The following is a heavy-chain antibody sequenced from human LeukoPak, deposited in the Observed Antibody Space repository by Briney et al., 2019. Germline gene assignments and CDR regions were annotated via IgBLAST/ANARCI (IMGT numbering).Heavy chain of an antibody. CDR1: GGSFSDFY. J-gene: IGHJ4*02. CDR3: AREPLYYDYIWGSYRPSKYFDY. Sequence: SETLSLTCAVYGGSFSDFYWTWIRQPPGKGLEWIGEINLSGSTNYNPSLKSRVTVSVDTSKNQFSLKLSSVTAADTAVYYCAREPLYYDYIWGSYRPSKYFDYWGQGTLVTVSS. D-gene: IGHD3-16*02. CDR2: INLSGST. V-gene: IGHV4-34*01.